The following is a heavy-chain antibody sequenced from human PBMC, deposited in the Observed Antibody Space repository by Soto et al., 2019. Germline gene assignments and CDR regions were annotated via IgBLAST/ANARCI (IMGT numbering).Heavy chain of an antibody. V-gene: IGHV4-4*07. CDR3: ARDSIVGAYYYGMDV. Sequence: SEALSLTCTVSAGSISSYYWSWIRQPAGKGLEWIGRIYTSGSTNYNPSLKSRVTMSVDTSKNQFSLKLSSVTAADTAVYYCARDSIVGAYYYGMDVWGQGTTVTVSS. CDR1: AGSISSYY. CDR2: IYTSGST. J-gene: IGHJ6*02. D-gene: IGHD1-26*01.